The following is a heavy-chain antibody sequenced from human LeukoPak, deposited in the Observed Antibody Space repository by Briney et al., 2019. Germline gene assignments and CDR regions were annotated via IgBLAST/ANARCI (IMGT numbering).Heavy chain of an antibody. Sequence: PGGSLRLSCAASGFTFSSYAMSWVRQAPGKGLEWVSGISGSGDNTYYADSVKGRFTISRDKSKNTLYLQMNNLRAEDTAVYYCANVLHSQYYYGSGSYYKDYWGQGTLVTVSS. CDR1: GFTFSSYA. D-gene: IGHD3-10*01. J-gene: IGHJ4*02. CDR3: ANVLHSQYYYGSGSYYKDY. V-gene: IGHV3-23*01. CDR2: ISGSGDNT.